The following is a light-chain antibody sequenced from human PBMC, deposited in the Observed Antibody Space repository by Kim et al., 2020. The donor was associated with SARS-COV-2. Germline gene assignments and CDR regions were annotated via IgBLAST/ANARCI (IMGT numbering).Light chain of an antibody. V-gene: IGKV1-39*01. Sequence: DIQMTQSPSSLSASVGDRVTITCRASQSISSYLNWYQQKPEKAPKLLIYAASSLQSGPPSRFSGSGSGTDFTLTISSLQPEDFSTYYWQQSYRTPFTFGPGTKVDIK. CDR2: AAS. J-gene: IGKJ3*01. CDR1: QSISSY. CDR3: QQSYRTPFT.